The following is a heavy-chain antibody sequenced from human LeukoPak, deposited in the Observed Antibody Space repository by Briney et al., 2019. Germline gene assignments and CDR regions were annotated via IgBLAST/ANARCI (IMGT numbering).Heavy chain of an antibody. CDR1: GFTFSSYS. J-gene: IGHJ3*01. CDR3: AKVGGYYYDSSGYAL. V-gene: IGHV3-48*01. CDR2: ISSSSSTI. D-gene: IGHD3-22*01. Sequence: GGSLRLSCAASGFTFSSYSMNWVRQAPGKGLGWVSYISSSSSTIYYADSVKGRFTISRDNAKNSLYLQMNSLRAEDTAVYYCAKVGGYYYDSSGYALWGQGTMVTVSS.